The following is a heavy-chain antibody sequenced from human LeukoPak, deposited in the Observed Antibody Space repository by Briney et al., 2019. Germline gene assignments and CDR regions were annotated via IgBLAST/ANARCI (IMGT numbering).Heavy chain of an antibody. CDR3: AKDGNGAFWSGYYYVDY. Sequence: GGSLRLSCAASGFTFADYGMSWVRQAPGKGLEWVSGINWNGGSTGYADSVKGRFTISRDNAKNSLYLQMNSLRAEDTAVYYCAKDGNGAFWSGYYYVDYWGQGTLVTVSS. J-gene: IGHJ4*02. CDR1: GFTFADYG. V-gene: IGHV3-20*04. CDR2: INWNGGST. D-gene: IGHD3-3*01.